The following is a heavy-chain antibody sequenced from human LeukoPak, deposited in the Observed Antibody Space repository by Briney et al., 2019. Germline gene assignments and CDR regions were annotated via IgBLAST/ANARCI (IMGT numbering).Heavy chain of an antibody. V-gene: IGHV4-31*03. CDR2: IYYSGST. Sequence: LSLTCPVSGGSISSGGYYWSWIRQHPGKGLEWIGYIYYSGSTYYNPSLKSRVTISVDTSKNQFSLKLSSVTAADTAVYYCARVGEVVTAIDYWGQGTLVTVSS. CDR3: ARVGEVVTAIDY. D-gene: IGHD2-21*02. J-gene: IGHJ4*02. CDR1: GGSISSGGYY.